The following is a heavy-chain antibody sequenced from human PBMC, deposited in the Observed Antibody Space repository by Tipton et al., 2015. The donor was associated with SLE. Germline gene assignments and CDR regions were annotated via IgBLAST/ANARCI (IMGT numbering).Heavy chain of an antibody. V-gene: IGHV4-61*02. CDR3: ARKFGRVGYFDY. Sequence: TLSLTCTVSGGSISSGSYYWSWIRQPAGKGLEWIGRIYTSGSTNYNPSLKSRVTMSVDTSKNQFSLKLSSVTAADTAVYYCARKFGRVGYFDYWGQGTLVTVSS. CDR2: IYTSGST. J-gene: IGHJ4*02. CDR1: GGSISSGSYY. D-gene: IGHD3-10*01.